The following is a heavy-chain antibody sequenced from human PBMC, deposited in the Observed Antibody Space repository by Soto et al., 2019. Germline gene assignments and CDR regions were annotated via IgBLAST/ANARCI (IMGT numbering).Heavy chain of an antibody. CDR3: ASSVHCSGGSCYQN. CDR1: GGTFSSYT. J-gene: IGHJ4*02. V-gene: IGHV1-69*02. Sequence: SVKVSWKASGGTFSSYTISWVRQAPGQGLEWMGRIIPILGIANYAQKFQGRVTITADKSTSTAYMELSSLRSEDTAVYYCASSVHCSGGSCYQNWGRGTLVTVSS. D-gene: IGHD2-15*01. CDR2: IIPILGIA.